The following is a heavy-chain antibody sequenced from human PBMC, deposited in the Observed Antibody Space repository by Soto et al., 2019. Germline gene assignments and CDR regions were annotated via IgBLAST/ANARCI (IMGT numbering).Heavy chain of an antibody. Sequence: SETLSLTCTVSGGSISSSSYYWGWIRQPPGKGLEWIGSIYYSGSTYYNPSLKSRVTISVDTSKNQFSLKLSSVTAADTAVYYCACLTTGTTDPWGQGTLVTVSS. V-gene: IGHV4-39*07. D-gene: IGHD1-1*01. J-gene: IGHJ5*02. CDR2: IYYSGST. CDR1: GGSISSSSYY. CDR3: ACLTTGTTDP.